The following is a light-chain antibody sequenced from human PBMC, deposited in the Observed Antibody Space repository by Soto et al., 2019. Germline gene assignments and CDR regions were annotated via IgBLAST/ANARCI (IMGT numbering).Light chain of an antibody. V-gene: IGLV1-44*01. J-gene: IGLJ2*01. CDR3: AGWDDSLNAVV. CDR2: HNN. Sequence: QSVLTQPPSASGTPGQRVTVSCSGSNSSVGSNTVDWYQQLPGTAPKLPIYHNNQRPSGVPDRLSGSKSGTSASVAICGVQSEDEAAYYGAGWDDSLNAVVFGGGTKVTVL. CDR1: NSSVGSNT.